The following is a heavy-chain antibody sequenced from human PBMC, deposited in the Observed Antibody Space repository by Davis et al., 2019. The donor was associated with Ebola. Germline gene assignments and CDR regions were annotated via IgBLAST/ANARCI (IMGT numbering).Heavy chain of an antibody. CDR2: ISSSGSTI. D-gene: IGHD3-10*01. CDR1: GFTFSSYE. V-gene: IGHV3-48*03. J-gene: IGHJ4*02. Sequence: GGSLRLSCAASGFTFSSYEMNWVRQAPGKGLEWVSYISSSGSTIYYADSVKGRFTISRDNSKNTLYLQMNSLRAEDTAVYYCARETFLWFGESSGYYFDYWGQGTLVTVSS. CDR3: ARETFLWFGESSGYYFDY.